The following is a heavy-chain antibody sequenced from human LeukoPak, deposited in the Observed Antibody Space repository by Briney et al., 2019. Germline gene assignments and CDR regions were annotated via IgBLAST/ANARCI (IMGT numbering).Heavy chain of an antibody. J-gene: IGHJ6*02. CDR3: ARDNYSNSSYGMDV. V-gene: IGHV4-39*07. CDR1: DGSISTRRYY. Sequence: SETLSLTCTVSDGSISTRRYYWVWIRQPPGKGLEWIGSLSYDGSTNYNPSLKSRVTISVDTSKNQFSLKLSSVTAADTAVYYCARDNYSNSSYGMDVWGQGTTVTVSS. CDR2: LSYDGST. D-gene: IGHD4-11*01.